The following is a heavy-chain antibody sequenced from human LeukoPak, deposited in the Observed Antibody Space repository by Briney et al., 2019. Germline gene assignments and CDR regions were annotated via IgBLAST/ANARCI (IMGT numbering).Heavy chain of an antibody. D-gene: IGHD4-17*01. V-gene: IGHV1-24*01. CDR3: ATLGSTVTREGMDV. Sequence: GASVKVSCKVSGYTLTELSMHWVRQAPGKGLEWLGGFDPEDGETIYEQKFQGRVTMTEDTSTDTAYMELSSLRSEDTAVYYCATLGSTVTREGMDVWGQGTTVTVSS. CDR1: GYTLTELS. J-gene: IGHJ6*02. CDR2: FDPEDGET.